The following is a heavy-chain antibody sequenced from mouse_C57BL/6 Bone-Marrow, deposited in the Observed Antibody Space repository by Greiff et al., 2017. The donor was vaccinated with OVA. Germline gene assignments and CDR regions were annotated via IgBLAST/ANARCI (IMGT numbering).Heavy chain of an antibody. V-gene: IGHV2-2*01. CDR3: ARGRVTSFDY. CDR1: GFSFTSYG. Sequence: QVQLQQSGPGLVQPSQSLSITCTVSGFSFTSYGVHWVRQSPGKGLEWLGVIWSGGSTDYNAAFISRLSISKDNSKSQVFFKMNSLQADDTAIYYCARGRVTSFDYWGQGTTLTVSS. D-gene: IGHD2-2*01. CDR2: IWSGGST. J-gene: IGHJ2*01.